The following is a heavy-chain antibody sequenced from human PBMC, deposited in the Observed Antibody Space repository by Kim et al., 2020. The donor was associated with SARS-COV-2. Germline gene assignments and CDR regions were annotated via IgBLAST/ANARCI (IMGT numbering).Heavy chain of an antibody. Sequence: GGSLRLSCAASGFSLSTYWVHWVRQAPGKGLVWVSRITPDGRKTDYADSVRGRFTFSRDNAKNTLYLQMNSLRAEDTAVYYCARDLRGSSDYWGQGTLVTVSS. CDR2: ITPDGRKT. V-gene: IGHV3-74*01. D-gene: IGHD3-10*01. CDR3: ARDLRGSSDY. CDR1: GFSLSTYW. J-gene: IGHJ4*02.